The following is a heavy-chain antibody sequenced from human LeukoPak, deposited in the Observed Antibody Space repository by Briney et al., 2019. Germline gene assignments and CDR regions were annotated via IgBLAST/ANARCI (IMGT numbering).Heavy chain of an antibody. J-gene: IGHJ4*02. Sequence: GGSLRLSCAASGFTFSSYGMHWVRQAPGKGLEWVAFIRYDGSNKYYADSVKGRFTISRDNSKNTLYLQMNSLRAEDTAVYYCAKDLWRLVTVILLPFDYWGQGTLVTVSS. V-gene: IGHV3-30*02. CDR3: AKDLWRLVTVILLPFDY. CDR1: GFTFSSYG. CDR2: IRYDGSNK. D-gene: IGHD2-21*02.